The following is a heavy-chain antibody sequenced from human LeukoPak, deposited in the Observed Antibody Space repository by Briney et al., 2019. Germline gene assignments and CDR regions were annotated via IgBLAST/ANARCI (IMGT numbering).Heavy chain of an antibody. Sequence: GRSLRLSCAASGFTFDDYAMHWVRQTPGKGLEWVSGISWNSGSIGYVDSVKGRFTISRDNAKNSLYLQMNSLRPEDTALYYCAKIEVPTATAFDIWGQGTMVTVSS. J-gene: IGHJ3*02. D-gene: IGHD2-2*01. CDR2: ISWNSGSI. CDR1: GFTFDDYA. V-gene: IGHV3-9*01. CDR3: AKIEVPTATAFDI.